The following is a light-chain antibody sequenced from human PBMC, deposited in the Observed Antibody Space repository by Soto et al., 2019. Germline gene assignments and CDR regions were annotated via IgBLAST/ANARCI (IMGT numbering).Light chain of an antibody. J-gene: IGLJ1*01. V-gene: IGLV2-14*01. Sequence: QSVLTQPASVSGSPGQSHPISFTGNSSDVGSYNYVSWYQQHPGKAAKLMIYEVSDRLSGISSRFSGSKSRNTPSLTISGLQTVLEADHDCSSSTSIRSRFGTGLKVTVL. CDR1: SSDVGSYNY. CDR2: EVS. CDR3: SSSTSIRSR.